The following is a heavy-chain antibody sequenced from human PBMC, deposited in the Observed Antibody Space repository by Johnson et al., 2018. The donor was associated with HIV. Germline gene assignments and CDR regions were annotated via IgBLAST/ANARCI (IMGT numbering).Heavy chain of an antibody. CDR3: AKRVPSKQLVDAFDI. V-gene: IGHV3-30*18. CDR1: GFTFSSYG. CDR2: ISYDGSNK. J-gene: IGHJ3*02. Sequence: VQLVESGGGVVQPGRSLRLSCAASGFTFSSYGMHWVRQAPGKGLEWVAVISYDGSNKYYADSVKGRFTISRDNSKNTRYLQMNSLRAEDTAVYYCAKRVPSKQLVDAFDIWGQGTMVTVSS. D-gene: IGHD6-6*01.